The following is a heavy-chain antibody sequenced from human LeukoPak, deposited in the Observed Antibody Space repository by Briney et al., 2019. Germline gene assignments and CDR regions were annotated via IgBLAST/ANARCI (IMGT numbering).Heavy chain of an antibody. CDR3: ARSPPGGIQLWLFPGAFDI. V-gene: IGHV3-23*01. CDR2: FSGSGGST. Sequence: GGSLRLSCAASGFTFSNYAMNWVRQAPGKGLEWASAFSGSGGSTFYADSVKGRFTISRDNPRNTLYLQMSSLRVEDTAVYYCARSPPGGIQLWLFPGAFDIWGQGTMVTVSS. J-gene: IGHJ3*02. D-gene: IGHD5-18*01. CDR1: GFTFSNYA.